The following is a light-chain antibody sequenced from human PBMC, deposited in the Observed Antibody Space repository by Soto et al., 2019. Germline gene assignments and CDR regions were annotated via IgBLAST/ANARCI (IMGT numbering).Light chain of an antibody. Sequence: EIVLTQSTGTLSLSPGERATLSCRASQSVSSSYLAWYQQKPGQAPRLLIYGASSMATGIPDRFSGSGSGPDFPLTISRLEPEDFAVYYCQQYGSSPPITFGQGTRLEIK. CDR3: QQYGSSPPIT. V-gene: IGKV3-20*01. CDR1: QSVSSSY. J-gene: IGKJ5*01. CDR2: GAS.